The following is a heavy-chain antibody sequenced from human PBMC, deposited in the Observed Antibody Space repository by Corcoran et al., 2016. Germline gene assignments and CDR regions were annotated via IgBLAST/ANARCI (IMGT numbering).Heavy chain of an antibody. Sequence: QVQLQESGPGLVKPSETLSLTCTVSGGSISSDYWSWIRQPPGKGLEWIGYIHYTGSINYNPSLQSRVTVSVDTSKSQVSLKLSSVTAADTAVYYCARVTTNVSTWRFDPWGQGTLVTVSS. V-gene: IGHV4-59*01. D-gene: IGHD3-16*01. CDR3: ARVTTNVSTWRFDP. CDR1: GGSISSDY. CDR2: IHYTGSI. J-gene: IGHJ5*02.